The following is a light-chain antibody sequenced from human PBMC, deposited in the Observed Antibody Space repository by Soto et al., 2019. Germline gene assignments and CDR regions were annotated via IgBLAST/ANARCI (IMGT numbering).Light chain of an antibody. CDR2: GAS. J-gene: IGKJ1*01. V-gene: IGKV3-20*01. CDR3: QHYGSSRT. CDR1: QSVVTSY. Sequence: EIVLTQSPGTLSLSPGERATLSCRASQSVVTSYLAWYQQKPGQAPRLLIYGASNRATGIPDRFSGSGSGPDFTLTNSRLEPEDFAVYYCQHYGSSRTFGQGTKV.